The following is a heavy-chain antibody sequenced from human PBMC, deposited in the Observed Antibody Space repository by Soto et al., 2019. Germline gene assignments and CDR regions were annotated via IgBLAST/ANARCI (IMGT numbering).Heavy chain of an antibody. CDR2: MNPNSGNT. Sequence: QVQLVQSGAEVKKPGASVKVSCKASGYTFTSYDINWVRQATGQGLEWMGWMNPNSGNTGYAQKFQGRVTMTRNTSISTAYMERSSLRSEDTAVYYCARERTYDSSGYYSDYYYYGMDVWGQGTTVTVSS. CDR3: ARERTYDSSGYYSDYYYYGMDV. D-gene: IGHD3-22*01. CDR1: GYTFTSYD. V-gene: IGHV1-8*01. J-gene: IGHJ6*02.